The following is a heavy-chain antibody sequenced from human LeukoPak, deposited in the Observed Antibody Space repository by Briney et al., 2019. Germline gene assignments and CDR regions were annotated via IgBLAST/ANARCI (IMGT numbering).Heavy chain of an antibody. D-gene: IGHD4-17*01. J-gene: IGHJ1*01. CDR2: ISSSGSTI. CDR3: ARENYGDPTGGRFHH. CDR1: GFTFSSYE. Sequence: PGGSLRLSCAASGFTFSSYEMNWVRQAPGKGLEWVSYISSSGSTIYYADSVKGRFTISRDNSKNTLYLQMNSLRAEETAEYYCARENYGDPTGGRFHHWGQGTLVTVSS. V-gene: IGHV3-48*03.